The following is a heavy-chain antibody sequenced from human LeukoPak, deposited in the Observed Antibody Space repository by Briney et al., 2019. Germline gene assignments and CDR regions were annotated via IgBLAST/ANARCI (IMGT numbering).Heavy chain of an antibody. Sequence: GGSLRLSCAASGFTFSSYGMHWVRQAPGKGLEWVAFIRYDGSNKYYADSVKGRFTISRDNAKNSLYLQMNSLRAEDTALYHCAREVVVPAARSMDVWGKGTTVTVSS. V-gene: IGHV3-30*02. D-gene: IGHD2-2*01. CDR3: AREVVVPAARSMDV. CDR1: GFTFSSYG. J-gene: IGHJ6*03. CDR2: IRYDGSNK.